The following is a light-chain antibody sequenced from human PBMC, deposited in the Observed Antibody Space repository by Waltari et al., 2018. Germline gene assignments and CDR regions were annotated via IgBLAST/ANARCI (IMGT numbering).Light chain of an antibody. CDR3: QQYNNWPPGT. CDR2: RAS. CDR1: QSIGSS. V-gene: IGKV3-15*01. Sequence: ETVVTQSPATLSVSPGERATLSCKTTQSIGSSLAWYQQKPGQAPRLLLYRASTRATGIPDRFSGSGSETEFTLTISSLQSEDFAVYYCQQYNNWPPGTFGQGTKVEI. J-gene: IGKJ1*01.